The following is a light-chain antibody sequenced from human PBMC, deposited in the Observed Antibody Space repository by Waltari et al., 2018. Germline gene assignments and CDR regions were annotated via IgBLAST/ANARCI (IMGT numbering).Light chain of an antibody. Sequence: DIVMTQSPDSLAVSLGERATINGKSSQSVLYSSNNLNYLAWYQQKPGQPPKLLIYWASTRESGVPDRFSGSGSGTDFTLTISSLQAEDVAVYYCQQFYSTPYTFGQGTKLEIK. J-gene: IGKJ2*01. V-gene: IGKV4-1*01. CDR1: QSVLYSSNNLNY. CDR3: QQFYSTPYT. CDR2: WAS.